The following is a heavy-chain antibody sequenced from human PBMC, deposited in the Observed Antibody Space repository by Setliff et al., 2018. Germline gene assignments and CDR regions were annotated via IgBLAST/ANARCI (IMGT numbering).Heavy chain of an antibody. CDR2: ISPDSIHI. V-gene: IGHV3-21*01. CDR3: ARSPANGGHDAFDI. J-gene: IGHJ3*02. CDR1: GFSFRTFS. D-gene: IGHD6-25*01. Sequence: LRLSCAASGFSFRTFSMHWVRQAPGKGLEWVSSISPDSIHIYYADSVKGRFTISRDNARDSLYLHMNSLGAEDTAVYYCARSPANGGHDAFDIWGQGTMVTVSS.